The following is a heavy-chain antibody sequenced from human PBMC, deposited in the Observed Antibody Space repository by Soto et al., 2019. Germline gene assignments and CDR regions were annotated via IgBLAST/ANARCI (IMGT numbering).Heavy chain of an antibody. D-gene: IGHD6-19*01. CDR1: GFTFSTLA. J-gene: IGHJ4*02. CDR2: ISGNGGGK. Sequence: PGGSLRLSFAASGFTFSTLAMNWVRQAPGKGLEWVSSISGNGGGKYYADSVKGRFTISRDNSKNTLSLHMNSLRAEDTAVYYCAMGINTGWYFFDYWGQGTLVTVSS. CDR3: AMGINTGWYFFDY. V-gene: IGHV3-23*01.